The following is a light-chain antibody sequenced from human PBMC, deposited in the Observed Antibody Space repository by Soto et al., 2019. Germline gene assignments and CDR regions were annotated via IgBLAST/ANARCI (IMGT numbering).Light chain of an antibody. CDR1: QGISNY. V-gene: IGKV1-27*01. CDR2: AAS. J-gene: IGKJ3*01. Sequence: DIRMTQSQSSLSASVGDRVASACRASQGISNYLAWYQQKPGKVPKLLIYAASTLQSGVPSRISGSGSGTDFNLTISSLQAEDVATYYCQKYNSAPFTFGPGTKVDIK. CDR3: QKYNSAPFT.